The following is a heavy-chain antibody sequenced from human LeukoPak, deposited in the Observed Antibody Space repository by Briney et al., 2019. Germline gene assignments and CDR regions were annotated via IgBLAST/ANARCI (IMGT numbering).Heavy chain of an antibody. Sequence: GGSLRLSCAASGFAFSNYEMNWVRQAPGKGLEWVSYISSSGSTIYYADSVKGRFTISRDNAKNSLYLQMNSRRGEDTAVYYCAELGITMIGGVWGKGTTVTISS. CDR3: AELGITMIGGV. CDR1: GFAFSNYE. V-gene: IGHV3-48*03. CDR2: ISSSGSTI. J-gene: IGHJ6*04. D-gene: IGHD3-10*02.